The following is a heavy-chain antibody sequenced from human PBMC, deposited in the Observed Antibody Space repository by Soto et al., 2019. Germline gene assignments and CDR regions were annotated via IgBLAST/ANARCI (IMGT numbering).Heavy chain of an antibody. V-gene: IGHV1-69*12. Sequence: QVQLVQSGAEVKKPGSSVKVSCKASGGTFSSYAISWVRQAPGQGLEWMGGIIPIFGTANYAQKFQGRVTITADEATSTAYMELSSLGSEDAAVYYWARDLPMGYCSGGSCYGPGDVWGQGTTVTVSS. J-gene: IGHJ6*02. D-gene: IGHD2-15*01. CDR3: ARDLPMGYCSGGSCYGPGDV. CDR2: IIPIFGTA. CDR1: GGTFSSYA.